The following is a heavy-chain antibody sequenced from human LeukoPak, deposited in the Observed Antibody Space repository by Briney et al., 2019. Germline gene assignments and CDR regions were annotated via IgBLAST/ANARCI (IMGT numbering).Heavy chain of an antibody. CDR3: AKAPYSGSYLFFDY. Sequence: AGGSLRLSCAASGFTFSSYAMSWVRQAPGKGLEWVSAISGSGGSTYYADSVKGRFTISRDNSKNTLYLQMNSLRAEDTAVYYCAKAPYSGSYLFFDYWGRGTLVTVSS. J-gene: IGHJ4*02. V-gene: IGHV3-23*01. CDR2: ISGSGGST. CDR1: GFTFSSYA. D-gene: IGHD1-26*01.